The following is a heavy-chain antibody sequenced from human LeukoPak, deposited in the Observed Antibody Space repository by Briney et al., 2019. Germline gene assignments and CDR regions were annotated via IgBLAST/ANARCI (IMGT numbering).Heavy chain of an antibody. CDR1: GGSISSSNW. Sequence: PSGTLSLTCAVSGGSISSSNWWSWVRQPPGKGLEWIGEIYHSGSTNYNPSLKSRVTISVDKSKNQFSLKLSPVTAADTAVYYCARDRAVAGTDFDYWGQGTLVTVSS. CDR3: ARDRAVAGTDFDY. V-gene: IGHV4-4*02. D-gene: IGHD6-19*01. J-gene: IGHJ4*02. CDR2: IYHSGST.